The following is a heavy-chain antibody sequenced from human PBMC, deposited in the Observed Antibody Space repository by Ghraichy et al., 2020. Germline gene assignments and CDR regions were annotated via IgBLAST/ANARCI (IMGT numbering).Heavy chain of an antibody. D-gene: IGHD7-27*01. V-gene: IGHV4-59*01. J-gene: IGHJ6*02. CDR3: AKILGRPGSIYGMDV. CDR1: GGSISSYY. CDR2: IYYSGST. Sequence: SQTLSLTCTVSGGSISSYYWTWIRQPPGKGLEWIGYIYYSGSTTYNPSLKSRVAISVDTSKNQFSLKLSSVTAADTAVYYCAKILGRPGSIYGMDVWGQGTTVTISS.